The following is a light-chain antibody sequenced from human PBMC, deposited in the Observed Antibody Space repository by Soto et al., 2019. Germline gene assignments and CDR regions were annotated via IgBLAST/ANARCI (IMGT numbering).Light chain of an antibody. V-gene: IGKV2-30*01. CDR1: QSLVYSDGNTY. CDR2: KVS. Sequence: DFVMSQSPLSLPVTLGQPASISCRSSQSLVYSDGNTYLNWFHQRPGQSPRRLIYKVSNRDSGVPDRFSGSGSGTDFTLKISRVEAEDVGVYYCMQGTYWPRLTFGGGTKVDIK. CDR3: MQGTYWPRLT. J-gene: IGKJ4*01.